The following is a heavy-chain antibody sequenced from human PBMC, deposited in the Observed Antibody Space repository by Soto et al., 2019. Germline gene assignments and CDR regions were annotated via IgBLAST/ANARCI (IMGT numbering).Heavy chain of an antibody. D-gene: IGHD3-3*01. CDR1: GYTFTSYG. CDR2: ISAYNGST. V-gene: IGHV1-18*01. J-gene: IGHJ4*02. Sequence: ASVKVSCKASGYTFTSYGISWVRQAPGQGLEWMGWISAYNGSTNYAQKLQGRVTMTTDTSTSTAYMELRSLRSDDTAVYYCARDKVGFWAAGYWGQGTLVTVSS. CDR3: ARDKVGFWAAGY.